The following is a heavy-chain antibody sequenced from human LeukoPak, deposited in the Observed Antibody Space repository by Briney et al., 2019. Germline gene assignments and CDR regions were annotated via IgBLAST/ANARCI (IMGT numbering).Heavy chain of an antibody. CDR2: INHSGST. CDR1: GGSFSGYY. J-gene: IGHJ6*01. CDR3: ARDGVAGTGDV. D-gene: IGHD6-19*01. V-gene: IGHV4-34*01. Sequence: SETLSLTCAVYGGSFSGYYWSWIRPPPGKGLEWIGEINHSGSTNYNPSLKSRVTISVDTSKNQFSLKLSSVTAADTAVYYCARDGVAGTGDVWGQGTTVTVSS.